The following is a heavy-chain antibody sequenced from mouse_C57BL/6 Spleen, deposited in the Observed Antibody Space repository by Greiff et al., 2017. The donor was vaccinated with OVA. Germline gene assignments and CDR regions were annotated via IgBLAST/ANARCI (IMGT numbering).Heavy chain of an antibody. CDR2: IDPNSGGT. CDR3: ARTGWMNDYDEGFAY. Sequence: QVQLKQPGAELVKPGASVKLSCKASGYTFTSYWMHWVKQRPGRGLEWIGRIDPNSGGTKYNEKFKSKATLTVDKPSSTAYMQLSSLTSEDSAVYYCARTGWMNDYDEGFAYWGQGTLVTVSA. J-gene: IGHJ3*01. D-gene: IGHD2-4*01. CDR1: GYTFTSYW. V-gene: IGHV1-72*01.